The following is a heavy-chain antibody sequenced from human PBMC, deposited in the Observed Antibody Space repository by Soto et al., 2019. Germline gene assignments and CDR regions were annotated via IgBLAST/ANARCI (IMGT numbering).Heavy chain of an antibody. D-gene: IGHD7-27*01. J-gene: IGHJ6*03. CDR2: IFSTDEI. Sequence: QVTLKESGPVLVKPTETLTLTCTVSGFSLTNATMGVSWIRQPPGKALEWLTHIFSTDEISYNTSLKSRVTIAQDTSKSQVVLTMTNKDPVDTAAYYCARAGDYSFYYMDVCGKGTTVIVSS. V-gene: IGHV2-26*01. CDR1: GFSLTNATMG. CDR3: ARAGDYSFYYMDV.